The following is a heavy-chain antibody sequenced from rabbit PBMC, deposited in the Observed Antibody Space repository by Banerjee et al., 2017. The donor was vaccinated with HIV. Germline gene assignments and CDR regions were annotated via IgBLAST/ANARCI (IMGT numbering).Heavy chain of an antibody. V-gene: IGHV1S45*01. D-gene: IGHD1-1*01. CDR2: IYVGKGST. CDR3: ARDLSGVIGWNLNL. J-gene: IGHJ4*01. CDR1: GFDLSSHY. Sequence: QEQLEESGGDLVKPEGSLTLTCTASGFDLSSHYMCWVRQAPGKGLEWIGIIYVGKGSTYYASWVNGRFTISKTSSTTVTLQMTSLTAADTATYFCARDLSGVIGWNLNLWGPGTLVTVS.